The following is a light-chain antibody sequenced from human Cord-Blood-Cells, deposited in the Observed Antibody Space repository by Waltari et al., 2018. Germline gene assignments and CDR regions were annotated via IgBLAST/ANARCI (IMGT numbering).Light chain of an antibody. CDR2: DAS. Sequence: DIQMTQSPSSLSASVGDRVTITCQASQDISNYLNWYQQKPGKAPKLLIYDASNLETVVPSRFSGSGSVTDFTFTISSLQPEDIATYYCQQYDNLPFGGGTKVEIK. CDR3: QQYDNLP. J-gene: IGKJ4*01. CDR1: QDISNY. V-gene: IGKV1-33*01.